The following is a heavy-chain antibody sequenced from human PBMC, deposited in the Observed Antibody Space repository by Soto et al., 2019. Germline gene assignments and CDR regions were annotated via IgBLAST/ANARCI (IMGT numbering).Heavy chain of an antibody. V-gene: IGHV1-3*01. D-gene: IGHD2-2*01. Sequence: GASVKVSCKASGYTFTSYAMHWVRQAPGQRLEWMGWINAGNGNTKYSQKFQGRVTITRDTSASTAYMELSSLRSEDTAVYYCARDATWSEFRYCSSTSCYANYYYYMDVWGKGTTVTVSS. J-gene: IGHJ6*03. CDR1: GYTFTSYA. CDR2: INAGNGNT. CDR3: ARDATWSEFRYCSSTSCYANYYYYMDV.